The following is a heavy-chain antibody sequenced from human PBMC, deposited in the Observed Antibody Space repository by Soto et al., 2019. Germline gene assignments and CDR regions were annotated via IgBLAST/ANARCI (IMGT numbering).Heavy chain of an antibody. CDR1: GFTFSSYA. Sequence: QVQLVESGGGVVQPGRSLRLSCVVSGFTFSSYAMNWVRQAPGKGLEWVAVISYDGSKKYYADSVKGRFTISRDNSKNMLYLRMNSLRAEDTAVYFCARGNDRSGYYAEYFHHWGQGTLVTVSS. CDR3: ARGNDRSGYYAEYFHH. V-gene: IGHV3-30-3*01. J-gene: IGHJ1*01. D-gene: IGHD3-22*01. CDR2: ISYDGSKK.